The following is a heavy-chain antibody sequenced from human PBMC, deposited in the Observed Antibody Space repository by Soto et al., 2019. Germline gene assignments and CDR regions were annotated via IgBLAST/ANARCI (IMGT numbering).Heavy chain of an antibody. CDR3: AICRCRHSRGRLAS. Sequence: WETLSLTCAVYGGSFSGSYWSWVGQPPGKGLEWIGEINHSGSTNYNPSLKSRVTISVDTSKNQFSLKLSSVTAADTAVYYCAICRCRHSRGRLASCAQRTLVTVSA. D-gene: IGHD2-2*01. V-gene: IGHV4-34*01. CDR1: GGSFSGSY. CDR2: INHSGST. J-gene: IGHJ5*01.